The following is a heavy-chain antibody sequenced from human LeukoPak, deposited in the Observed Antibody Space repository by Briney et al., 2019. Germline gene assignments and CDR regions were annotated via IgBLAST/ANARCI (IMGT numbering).Heavy chain of an antibody. D-gene: IGHD2-15*01. Sequence: ASVKVSCKVSGYTLTELSMHWVRQAPGKGLEWMGGFDPEDGETIYAQKFQGRVTMTEDTSTDTAYMELSSLRSEDTAVYYCATDPGYCSGGSCYFPEPLDYWGRGTLVTVSS. J-gene: IGHJ4*02. CDR1: GYTLTELS. CDR2: FDPEDGET. V-gene: IGHV1-24*01. CDR3: ATDPGYCSGGSCYFPEPLDY.